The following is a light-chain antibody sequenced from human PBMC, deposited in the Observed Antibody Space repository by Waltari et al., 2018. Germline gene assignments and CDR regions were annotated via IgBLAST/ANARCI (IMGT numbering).Light chain of an antibody. J-gene: IGLJ2*01. CDR1: SSDVGGYSY. Sequence: QSALTQPPSASGSPGQSVTISCPGTSSDVGGYSYVSWYQQHPGKAPNLIIFEVFQRPSGVPDRFSGSKSGNTASLTVSGLQAEDEADYYCSSYAGSNNVVFGGGTKLTVL. CDR2: EVF. CDR3: SSYAGSNNVV. V-gene: IGLV2-8*01.